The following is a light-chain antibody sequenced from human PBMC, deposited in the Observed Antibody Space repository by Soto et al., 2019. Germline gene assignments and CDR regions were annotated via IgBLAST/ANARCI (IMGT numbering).Light chain of an antibody. Sequence: QSVLTQPPSVSGAPGQRVTISCTGSSSNIGAGYDVHWYQQLPGTAPKLLIYGNSNRPSGVPDRFSGSKSGTSASLAITGLQADDEAHYSSHSYDRSLTALFCRGTKVTLL. CDR1: SSNIGAGYD. J-gene: IGLJ3*02. CDR3: HSYDRSLTAL. V-gene: IGLV1-40*01. CDR2: GNS.